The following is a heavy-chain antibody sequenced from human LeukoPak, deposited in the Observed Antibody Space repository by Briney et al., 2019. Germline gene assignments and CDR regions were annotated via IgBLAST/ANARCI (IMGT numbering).Heavy chain of an antibody. Sequence: GGSLRLSCAASGFTFSSYWMNWVRQAPGKGLEWVSSISSSSSYIYYADSVKGRFTISRDNAKNSLYLQMNSLRAEDTAVYYCARDYTINYYDSSGFDYWGQGTLVTVSS. CDR3: ARDYTINYYDSSGFDY. CDR2: ISSSSSYI. CDR1: GFTFSSYW. D-gene: IGHD3-22*01. V-gene: IGHV3-21*01. J-gene: IGHJ4*02.